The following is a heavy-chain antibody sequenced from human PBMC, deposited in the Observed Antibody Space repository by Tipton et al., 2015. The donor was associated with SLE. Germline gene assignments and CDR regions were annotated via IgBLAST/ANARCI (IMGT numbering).Heavy chain of an antibody. CDR3: ARRGVDTAMAYYFDY. CDR1: GGSFSGYY. Sequence: LRLSCAVYGGSFSGYYWSWIRQPPGKGLEWIGEINHSGSTNYNPSLKSRVTISVDTSKNQFSRKLSSVTAADTAVYYCARRGVDTAMAYYFDYWGQGTLVPVSS. CDR2: INHSGST. D-gene: IGHD5-18*01. V-gene: IGHV4-34*01. J-gene: IGHJ4*02.